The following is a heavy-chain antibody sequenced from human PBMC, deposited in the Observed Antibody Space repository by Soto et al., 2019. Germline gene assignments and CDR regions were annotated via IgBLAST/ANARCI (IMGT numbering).Heavy chain of an antibody. CDR1: GFTFSSYG. V-gene: IGHV3-33*01. CDR2: IWYDGSNK. J-gene: IGHJ6*02. D-gene: IGHD6-13*01. CDR3: ARGPPPAAAGYYYGMDV. Sequence: GGSLRLSCAASGFTFSSYGMHWVRQAPGKGLEWVAVIWYDGSNKYYADSVKGRFTISRDNSKNTLYLQMNSLRAEDTAVYYCARGPPPAAAGYYYGMDVWGQGTTVTVSS.